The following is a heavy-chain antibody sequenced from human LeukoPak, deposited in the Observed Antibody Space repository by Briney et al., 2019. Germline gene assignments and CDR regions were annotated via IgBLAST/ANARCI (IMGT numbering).Heavy chain of an antibody. J-gene: IGHJ5*02. Sequence: PGGSLRLSCAASGFTFSSYAMHWVRQAPGKGLEYVSAISSNGGSTYYANSVKGRFTISRNNSKNTLYLQMGSLRAEDMAVYYCARDARSGSFGNWFDPWGQGTLVTVSS. CDR1: GFTFSSYA. D-gene: IGHD1-26*01. V-gene: IGHV3-64*01. CDR2: ISSNGGST. CDR3: ARDARSGSFGNWFDP.